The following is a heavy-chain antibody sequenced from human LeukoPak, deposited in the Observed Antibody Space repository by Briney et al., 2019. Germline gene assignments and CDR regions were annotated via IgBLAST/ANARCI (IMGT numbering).Heavy chain of an antibody. J-gene: IGHJ5*02. Sequence: GESLKISCKGSGYSFTSYWIGWVRQLPGKGLEWMGIIYPGDSDTRYSPSFQGQVTISADKSIGTAYLQWSSLKASDTAMYYCARRNYGDYGEDWFDPWGQGTLVTVSS. CDR1: GYSFTSYW. V-gene: IGHV5-51*01. CDR2: IYPGDSDT. CDR3: ARRNYGDYGEDWFDP. D-gene: IGHD4-17*01.